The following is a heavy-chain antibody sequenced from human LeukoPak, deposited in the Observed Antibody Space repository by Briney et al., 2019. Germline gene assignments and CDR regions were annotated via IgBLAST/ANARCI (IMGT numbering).Heavy chain of an antibody. CDR2: FHTAGDT. CDR3: ARGSCSSSSCYERLNGLDV. Sequence: GGSLRLSCAASGFTFSNYDMHWVRQATGKGLEWVSAFHTAGDTHYSGSVKGRFATSRENAKNSFYLQMNNLRAGDTVVYYCARGSCSSSSCYERLNGLDVWGQGTPVTVS. V-gene: IGHV3-13*01. J-gene: IGHJ6*02. D-gene: IGHD2-2*01. CDR1: GFTFSNYD.